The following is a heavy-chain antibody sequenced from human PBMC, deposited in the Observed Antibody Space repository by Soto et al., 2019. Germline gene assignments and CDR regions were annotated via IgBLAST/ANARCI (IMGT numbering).Heavy chain of an antibody. V-gene: IGHV3-23*01. CDR1: GCTFSSYA. CDR3: AHKDYGDDGDLFEYFPH. D-gene: IGHD4-17*01. Sequence: PGGSLRLSCAASGCTFSSYAMSWVRQAPGKGLEWVSAISGSGGSTYYADSVKGRFTISRDNSKNTLYLQMNSLRAEDAAVYYCAHKDYGDDGDLFEYFPHWGQGTLVPVSS. CDR2: ISGSGGST. J-gene: IGHJ1*01.